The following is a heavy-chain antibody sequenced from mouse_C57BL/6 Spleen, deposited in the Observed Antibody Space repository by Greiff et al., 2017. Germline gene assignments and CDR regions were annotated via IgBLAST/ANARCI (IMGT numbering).Heavy chain of an antibody. CDR3: ARSQLRYYFDY. CDR2: INPSSGYT. D-gene: IGHD3-2*02. V-gene: IGHV1-7*01. CDR1: GYTFTSYW. J-gene: IGHJ2*01. Sequence: VQLQQSGAELAKPGASVKLSCTASGYTFTSYWMHWVKQRPGQGLEWIGYINPSSGYTKYNQKFKDKSTLTADKSSSTAYMQLSSLTYEDSAVYYCARSQLRYYFDYWGQGTTLTVSS.